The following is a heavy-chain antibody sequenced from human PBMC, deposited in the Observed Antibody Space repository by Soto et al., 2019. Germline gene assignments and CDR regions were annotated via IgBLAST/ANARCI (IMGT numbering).Heavy chain of an antibody. J-gene: IGHJ5*02. CDR2: IYYSGST. V-gene: IGHV4-31*03. D-gene: IGHD2-21*02. CDR1: GGSISSGGYY. Sequence: SETLSLTCTVSGGSISSGGYYWSWIRQHPGKGLEWIGYIYYSGSTYYNPSLKSRVTISVDTSKNQFSLKLSSVTAADTAVYYCASSVVVTAIHPNWFDPWGQGTLVTVSS. CDR3: ASSVVVTAIHPNWFDP.